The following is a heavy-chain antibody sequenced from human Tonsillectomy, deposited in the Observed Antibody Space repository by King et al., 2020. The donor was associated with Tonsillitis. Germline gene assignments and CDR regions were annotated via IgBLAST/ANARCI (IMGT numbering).Heavy chain of an antibody. J-gene: IGHJ4*02. CDR2: IYYSGST. CDR3: ARLSPYSSGWIVDY. V-gene: IGHV4-39*01. D-gene: IGHD6-19*01. CDR1: GGSISSSSYY. Sequence: QLQESGPGLVKPSETLSLTCTVSGGSISSSSYYWGWIRQPPGKGLEWIGSIYYSGSTYYNPSLKSRVTISVDTSKNQFSLKLSSVTAADTAVYYCARLSPYSSGWIVDYWGQGTLVTVSS.